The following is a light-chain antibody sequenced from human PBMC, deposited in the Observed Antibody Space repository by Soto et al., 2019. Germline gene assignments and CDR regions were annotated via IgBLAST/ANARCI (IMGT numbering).Light chain of an antibody. CDR3: QQYNSY. J-gene: IGKJ3*01. CDR2: GAS. V-gene: IGKV1-9*01. CDR1: QGISTF. Sequence: DIQLTHSPSFLSASVGDIVIIPCRASQGISTFLAWYQQKPGKAPKLLIYGASTLQSGVPSRFSGSGSGTEFTLTISSLQPEDFATYYCQQYNSYFGPGTKVDIK.